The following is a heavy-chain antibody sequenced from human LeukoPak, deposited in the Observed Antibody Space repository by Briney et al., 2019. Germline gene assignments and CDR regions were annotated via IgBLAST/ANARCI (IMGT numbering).Heavy chain of an antibody. CDR1: GFTFSSYA. CDR2: ISGSGGST. CDR3: AKNGEDYYDSSGYPYGMDV. V-gene: IGHV3-23*01. J-gene: IGHJ6*02. Sequence: GGSLRLSCAASGFTFSSYAMSWVRQAPGKGLECVSAISGSGGSTYYADSVKGRFTISRDNSKNTLYLQMNSLRAEDTAVYYCAKNGEDYYDSSGYPYGMDVWGQGTTVTVSS. D-gene: IGHD3-22*01.